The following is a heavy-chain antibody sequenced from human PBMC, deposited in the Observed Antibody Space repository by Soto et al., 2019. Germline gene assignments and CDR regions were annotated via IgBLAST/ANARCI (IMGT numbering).Heavy chain of an antibody. V-gene: IGHV3-23*01. CDR2: ISGSGGST. D-gene: IGHD6-13*01. J-gene: IGHJ4*02. CDR1: GFTFSSYA. Sequence: GGSLRLSCAASGFTFSSYAMSWVRQAPGKGLEWVSAISGSGGSTYYADSVKGRFTISRDNSKNTLYLQMNSLRAEDTAVYYCAKDLYKYGSWYKDYWGQGTLVTVSS. CDR3: AKDLYKYGSWYKDY.